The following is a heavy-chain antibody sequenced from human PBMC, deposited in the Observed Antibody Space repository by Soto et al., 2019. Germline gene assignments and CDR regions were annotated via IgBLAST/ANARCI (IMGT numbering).Heavy chain of an antibody. CDR1: GFTFSSYW. J-gene: IGHJ5*02. D-gene: IGHD6-19*01. CDR2: ISSDGSST. CDR3: ARAAYSSAWYADP. V-gene: IGHV3-74*01. Sequence: GGSLRLSCAASGFTFSSYWMHWLRQAPGKGLVWVAHISSDGSSTSYADSVKGRFTISRDNAKNTLHLQMNSLGAGDTAVYYCARAAYSSAWYADPWGQGTLVTVSS.